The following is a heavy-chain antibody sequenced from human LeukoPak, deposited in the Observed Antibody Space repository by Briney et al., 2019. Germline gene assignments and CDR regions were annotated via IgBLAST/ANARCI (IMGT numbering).Heavy chain of an antibody. V-gene: IGHV1-2*02. Sequence: ASVTVSCKASGYTFIGYYMHWVRQAPGQGLAWMGWINPNSCGTNYPQKFQGRVTMTRDTSISTAYMELSRLRSDDTAVYYCARGGGGGYDLVDYWGQGTLVTVSS. D-gene: IGHD5-12*01. CDR3: ARGGGGGYDLVDY. CDR2: INPNSCGT. J-gene: IGHJ4*02. CDR1: GYTFIGYY.